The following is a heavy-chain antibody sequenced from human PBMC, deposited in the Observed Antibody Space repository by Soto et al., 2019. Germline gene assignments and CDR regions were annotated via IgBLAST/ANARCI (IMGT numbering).Heavy chain of an antibody. D-gene: IGHD4-17*01. J-gene: IGHJ4*02. CDR2: ISYDGSDK. Sequence: QVQLVESGGGVVQPGRSLRLSCVASEFTFSNYGMHWVRQGLGKGLEWVAVISYDGSDKYYADSVKGRFTISRDNSKNTMYLQMSRLRSEDTGVYYCAKDVKKDELDYHLDYLGQGTLVTVSS. CDR1: EFTFSNYG. V-gene: IGHV3-30*18. CDR3: AKDVKKDELDYHLDY.